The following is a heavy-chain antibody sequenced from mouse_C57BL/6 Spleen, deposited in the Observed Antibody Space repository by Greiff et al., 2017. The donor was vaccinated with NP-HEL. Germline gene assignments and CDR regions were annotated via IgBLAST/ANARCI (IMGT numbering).Heavy chain of an antibody. CDR3: ARSPISGLRYYFDY. J-gene: IGHJ2*01. Sequence: EVKLVESGGGLVQPGGSLSLSCAASGFTFTDYYMSWVRQPPGKALEWLGFIRNKANGYTTEYSASVKGRFTISRDNSQSILYLQMNALRAEDSATYYCARSPISGLRYYFDYWGQGTTLTVSS. CDR1: GFTFTDYY. D-gene: IGHD2-2*01. V-gene: IGHV7-3*01. CDR2: IRNKANGYTT.